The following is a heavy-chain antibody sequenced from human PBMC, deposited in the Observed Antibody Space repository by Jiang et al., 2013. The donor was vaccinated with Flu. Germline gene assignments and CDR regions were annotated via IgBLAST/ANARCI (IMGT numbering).Heavy chain of an antibody. Sequence: GPGLVKPSQTLSLTCTASGASISSGGYYWSWIRQHPGKGLEWIGYIYYSGSAYSNPSLKSRLVISLDTSKNQFSLKLSSVTAADTAVYYCAGDVGDWFDPWGQGTLVTAPQ. V-gene: IGHV4-31*03. J-gene: IGHJ5*02. CDR2: IYYSGSA. CDR3: AGDVGDWFDP. D-gene: IGHD3-16*01. CDR1: GASISSGGYY.